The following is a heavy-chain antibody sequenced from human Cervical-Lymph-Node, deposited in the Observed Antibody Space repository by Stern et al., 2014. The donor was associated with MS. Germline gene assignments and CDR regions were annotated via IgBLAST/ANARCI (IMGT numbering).Heavy chain of an antibody. D-gene: IGHD2/OR15-2a*01. CDR1: GVSISNYF. CDR3: ARDLSD. V-gene: IGHV4-59*01. Sequence: VQLQESSPGLVKPSETLSLTCTVSGVSISNYFWNWIRPPPGKGLEWIGSTYYSGGTKYNPSLKSRVTISVDTSKNQFSLKLQSVTAADTAVYYCARDLSDWGHGTLVTVSS. CDR2: TYYSGGT. J-gene: IGHJ4*01.